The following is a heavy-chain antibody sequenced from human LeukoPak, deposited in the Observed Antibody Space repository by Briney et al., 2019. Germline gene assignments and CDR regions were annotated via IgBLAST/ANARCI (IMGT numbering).Heavy chain of an antibody. CDR3: AKSADYGSGSYGNWFDP. CDR1: GFTFSSHG. CDR2: ITSGTRT. V-gene: IGHV3-23*01. J-gene: IGHJ5*02. D-gene: IGHD3-10*01. Sequence: GGSLRLSCVASGFTFSSHGMNWVRQAPGKGLEWVSGITSGTRTYYADSVKGRFAISRDNSKNTMYLQMNSLRAEDTAVYYCAKSADYGSGSYGNWFDPWGQGTLVTVSS.